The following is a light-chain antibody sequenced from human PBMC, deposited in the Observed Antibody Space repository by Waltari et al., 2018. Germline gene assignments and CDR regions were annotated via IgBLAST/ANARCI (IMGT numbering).Light chain of an antibody. CDR2: WAS. V-gene: IGKV4-1*01. CDR1: QSVLYSSNNKKY. J-gene: IGKJ1*01. Sequence: DIVMTQSPDSLPVSLGERATMNCKSSQSVLYSSNNKKYLAWYQQKPGQPPKLLIHWASTRESGVPDRFSGSGSGTDFTLTISSLQAEDVAVYYCQQYYSALWTFGQGTKVEIK. CDR3: QQYYSALWT.